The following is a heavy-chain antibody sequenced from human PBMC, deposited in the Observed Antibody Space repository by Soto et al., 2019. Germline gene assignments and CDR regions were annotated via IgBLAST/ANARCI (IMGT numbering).Heavy chain of an antibody. D-gene: IGHD3-16*01. V-gene: IGHV1-2*04. CDR2: INPNSGGT. J-gene: IGHJ6*02. Sequence: GASVKVSCKASGYTFTGYYMHWVRQAPGQGLEWMGWINPNSGGTNYAQKFQGWVTMTRDTSISTAYMELSRLRSDDTAVYYCAGDHLSISWGLDYYYGMDVWGQGTTVTVSS. CDR1: GYTFTGYY. CDR3: AGDHLSISWGLDYYYGMDV.